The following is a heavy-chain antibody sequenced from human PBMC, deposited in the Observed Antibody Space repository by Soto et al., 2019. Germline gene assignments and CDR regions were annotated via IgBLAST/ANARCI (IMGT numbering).Heavy chain of an antibody. V-gene: IGHV4-30-4*01. CDR3: ARDRSGSGYAYYYYGMDV. J-gene: IGHJ6*02. D-gene: IGHD3-22*01. CDR1: GGSISSGDYY. CDR2: IYYSGST. Sequence: SETLSLTCTVSGGSISSGDYYWSWIRQPPGKGLEWIGYIYYSGSTYYNPSLKSRVTISVDTSKNQFSLKLSSVTAADTAVYYCARDRSGSGYAYYYYGMDVWGQGTTVTVPS.